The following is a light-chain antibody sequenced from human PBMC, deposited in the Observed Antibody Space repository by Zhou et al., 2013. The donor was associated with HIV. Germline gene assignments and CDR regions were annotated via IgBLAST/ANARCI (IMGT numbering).Light chain of an antibody. CDR2: GAS. Sequence: EIVMTQSPATLSVSPGESVTLSCRSSQNVYRNLAWYQHKPGQAPRLLIYGASTRATGIPGRFSGSGSGTDFTLTISSLQSEDFAVYYCQQYGSSLRTFGGGTKVEIK. J-gene: IGKJ4*01. CDR3: QQYGSSLRT. V-gene: IGKV3-15*01. CDR1: QNVYRN.